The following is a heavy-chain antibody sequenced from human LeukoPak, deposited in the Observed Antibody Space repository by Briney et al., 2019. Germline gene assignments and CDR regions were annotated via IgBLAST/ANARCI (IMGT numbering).Heavy chain of an antibody. CDR1: GFTFSSYG. J-gene: IGHJ4*02. CDR3: ARVEYYYGSGSYFDY. CDR2: IWYDGSNK. Sequence: GGSLRLSCAASGFTFSSYGMHWVRQAPGKGLEWVAVIWYDGSNKYYADSVKGRFTISRDNSKNTLYLQMNSLRAEDTAVYYCARVEYYYGSGSYFDYWGQGTLVTVSS. V-gene: IGHV3-33*01. D-gene: IGHD3-10*01.